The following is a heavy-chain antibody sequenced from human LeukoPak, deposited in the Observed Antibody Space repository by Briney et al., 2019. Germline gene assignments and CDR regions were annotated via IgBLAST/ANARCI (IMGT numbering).Heavy chain of an antibody. CDR3: ARAVRTYYDFWSPHAFDI. Sequence: AGDTYYPGSVKGRFTISRENAKNSLYLQMNSLRAEDTAVYYCARAVRTYYDFWSPHAFDIWGQGTMVTVSS. V-gene: IGHV3-13*01. J-gene: IGHJ3*02. D-gene: IGHD3-3*01. CDR2: AGDT.